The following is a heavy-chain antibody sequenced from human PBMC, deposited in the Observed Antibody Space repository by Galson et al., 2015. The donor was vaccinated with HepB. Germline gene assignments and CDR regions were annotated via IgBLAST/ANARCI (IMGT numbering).Heavy chain of an antibody. CDR1: GFTFSNYA. Sequence: SLRLSCAASGFTFSNYAMSWVRQAPGKGLECVSAISGSGGSTSYADSVKGRFTISRDNSKNTLYLQINSLRAEDTAVYYCATFRRTVTTDFDYWGQGTLVTVSS. D-gene: IGHD4-17*01. V-gene: IGHV3-23*01. CDR2: ISGSGGST. J-gene: IGHJ4*02. CDR3: ATFRRTVTTDFDY.